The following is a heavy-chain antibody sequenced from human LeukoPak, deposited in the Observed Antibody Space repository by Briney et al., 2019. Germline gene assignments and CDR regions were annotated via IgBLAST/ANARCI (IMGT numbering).Heavy chain of an antibody. CDR2: INHSGST. J-gene: IGHJ4*02. Sequence: SETLSLTCAVYGGSFSGYYWSWIRQPPGKGLEWIGEINHSGSTNYNPSLKSRVTISVDTSKNQFSLKLSSVTAADTAVYYCARTDSSGWYFRLDYWGQGTLVTVSS. CDR3: ARTDSSGWYFRLDY. D-gene: IGHD6-19*01. CDR1: GGSFSGYY. V-gene: IGHV4-34*01.